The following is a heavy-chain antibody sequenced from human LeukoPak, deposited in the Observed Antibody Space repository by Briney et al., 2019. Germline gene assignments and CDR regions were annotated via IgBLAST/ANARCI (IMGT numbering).Heavy chain of an antibody. CDR1: GFTVSSNY. CDR3: ARDGGLGYCSGGSCYSDY. V-gene: IGHV3-53*01. Sequence: GGSLRLSCEASGFTVSSNYMSWVRQAPGKGLEWVSVIYSGGSTYYADSVKGRYTISRDNSKNTLYLQMNSLRAEDTAVYYCARDGGLGYCSGGSCYSDYWGQGTLVTVSS. D-gene: IGHD2-15*01. J-gene: IGHJ4*02. CDR2: IYSGGST.